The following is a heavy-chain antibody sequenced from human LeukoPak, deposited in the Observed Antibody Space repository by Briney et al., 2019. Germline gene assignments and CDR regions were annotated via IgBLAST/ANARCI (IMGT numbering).Heavy chain of an antibody. J-gene: IGHJ4*02. V-gene: IGHV3-7*01. CDR3: ARALDSSSSRYQAFEY. CDR1: GFSLRNYW. Sequence: PGGSLRLSCVASGFSLRNYWMNWVHQAPGKGLEWVANIKQDESEKYYVDSVKGRFTISRDNAKNSLYLQMNSLRAEDTAVYYCARALDSSSSRYQAFEYWGQGTLVTVSS. D-gene: IGHD2-2*01. CDR2: IKQDESEK.